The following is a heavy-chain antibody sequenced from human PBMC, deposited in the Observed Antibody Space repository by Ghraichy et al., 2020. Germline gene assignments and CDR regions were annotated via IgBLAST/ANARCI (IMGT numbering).Heavy chain of an antibody. D-gene: IGHD3-3*01. CDR1: GFTFSSHA. CDR2: ISGSGGST. Sequence: GGSLRLSCAASGFTFSSHAMSWVRQAPGKGLEWVSAISGSGGSTYYADSVKGRFTISRDNSKNTLYLQMNSLRAEDTAVYYCAKDPDHYDFWSGLPDYWGQGTLVTVSS. V-gene: IGHV3-23*01. J-gene: IGHJ4*02. CDR3: AKDPDHYDFWSGLPDY.